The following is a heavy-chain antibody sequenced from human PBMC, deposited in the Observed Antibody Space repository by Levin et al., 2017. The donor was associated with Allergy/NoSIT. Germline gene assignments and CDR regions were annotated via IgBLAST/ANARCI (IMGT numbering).Heavy chain of an antibody. CDR1: GGSFSGYY. D-gene: IGHD6-19*01. V-gene: IGHV4-34*01. Sequence: SETLSLTCAVYGGSFSGYYWSWIRQPPGKGLEWIGEINHSGSTNYNPSLKSRVTISVDTSKNQFSLKLSSVTAADTAVYYCARSRGYNKQWLVRGYFDYWGQGTLVTVSS. CDR3: ARSRGYNKQWLVRGYFDY. CDR2: INHSGST. J-gene: IGHJ4*02.